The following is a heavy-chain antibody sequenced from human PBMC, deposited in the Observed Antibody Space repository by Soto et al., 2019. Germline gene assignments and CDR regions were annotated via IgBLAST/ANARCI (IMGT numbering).Heavy chain of an antibody. D-gene: IGHD2-21*01. CDR2: IKSKTDGGTT. CDR3: TTDIVGTGY. V-gene: IGHV3-15*01. Sequence: GGSLRLSCAASGFTVSSNYMSWVRQAPGKGLEWVGRIKSKTDGGTTDYAAPVKGRFTISRDDSKNTLYLQMNSLKTEDTAVYYCTTDIVGTGYWGQGTLVTVSS. CDR1: GFTVSSNY. J-gene: IGHJ4*02.